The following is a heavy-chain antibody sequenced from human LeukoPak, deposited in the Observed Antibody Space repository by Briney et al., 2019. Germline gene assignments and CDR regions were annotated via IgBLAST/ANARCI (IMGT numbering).Heavy chain of an antibody. CDR1: GGSISSYY. Sequence: TSETLSLTCTVSGGSISSYYWSWIRQPPGKGLEWIGYIYYSGSTNYNPSLKSRVTISVDTSKNQFSLRLSSMTAADTAVYYCARDRAPDRGRLFDSWGQGTLVTVSS. CDR3: ARDRAPDRGRLFDS. D-gene: IGHD1-14*01. V-gene: IGHV4-59*12. CDR2: IYYSGST. J-gene: IGHJ4*02.